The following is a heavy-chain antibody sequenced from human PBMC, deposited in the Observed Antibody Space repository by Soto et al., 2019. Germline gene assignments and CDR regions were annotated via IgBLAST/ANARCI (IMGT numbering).Heavy chain of an antibody. D-gene: IGHD6-13*01. J-gene: IGHJ5*02. V-gene: IGHV3-20*04. CDR3: ARDAYISTWYPLGWWFDP. Sequence: GGSLRLSCAASGFTFDDYGMSWVRQAPGKGLEWVSRINWNGGSTGYADSVKGRVTISRDNAKNSLYLQMNSLRAEDTALYYCARDAYISTWYPLGWWFDPWGQGTLVTVSS. CDR1: GFTFDDYG. CDR2: INWNGGST.